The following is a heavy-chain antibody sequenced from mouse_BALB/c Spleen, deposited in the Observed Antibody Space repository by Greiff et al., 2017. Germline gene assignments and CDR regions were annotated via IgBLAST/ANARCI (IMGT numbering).Heavy chain of an antibody. CDR1: GFTFSSYA. Sequence: EVKVVESGGGLVKPGGSLKLSCAASGFTFSSYAMSWVRQTPEKRLEWVASISSGGSTYYPDSVKGRFTISRDNARNILYLQMSSLRSEDTAMYYCARDGGRGNYFDYWGQGTTLTVSS. V-gene: IGHV5-6-5*01. D-gene: IGHD3-3*01. J-gene: IGHJ2*01. CDR3: ARDGGRGNYFDY. CDR2: ISSGGST.